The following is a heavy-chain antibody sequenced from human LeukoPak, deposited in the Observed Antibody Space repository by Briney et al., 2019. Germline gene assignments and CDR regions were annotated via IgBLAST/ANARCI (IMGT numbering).Heavy chain of an antibody. CDR1: GYTFTSYD. D-gene: IGHD6-6*01. Sequence: GASVKVSCRASGYTFTSYDINWVRQATGQGLEWMGWMNPNSGNTGYAQKFQGRVTMTRNTSISTAYMELSSLRSEDTAVYYCARGKGKQLVQYWFDPWGQGTLVTVSS. CDR3: ARGKGKQLVQYWFDP. J-gene: IGHJ5*02. V-gene: IGHV1-8*01. CDR2: MNPNSGNT.